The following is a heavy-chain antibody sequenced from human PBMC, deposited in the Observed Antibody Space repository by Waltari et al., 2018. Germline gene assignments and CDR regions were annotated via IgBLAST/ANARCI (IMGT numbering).Heavy chain of an antibody. Sequence: EVQLVESGGGLVQPGGSLRLSCAASGFTFSSYEMNWVRQAPGKGLEWVSYISSSGSTIYDADSVKGRFTISIDNAKNSLYLQMNSLRAEDTAVYYCARINYYDSSGIFDYWGQGTLVTVSS. CDR2: ISSSGSTI. CDR3: ARINYYDSSGIFDY. V-gene: IGHV3-48*03. D-gene: IGHD3-22*01. J-gene: IGHJ4*02. CDR1: GFTFSSYE.